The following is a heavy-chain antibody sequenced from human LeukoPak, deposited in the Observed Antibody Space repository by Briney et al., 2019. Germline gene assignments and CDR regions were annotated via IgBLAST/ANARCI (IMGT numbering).Heavy chain of an antibody. CDR2: ISSSSSYI. J-gene: IGHJ4*02. D-gene: IGHD6-13*01. V-gene: IGHV3-21*01. CDR3: ARGRSSSWEGY. CDR1: GFSFNNYS. Sequence: PGGSLRLSCAASGFSFNNYSMNWVRQAPGKGLEWVSSISSSSSYIYYADSVKGRFTISRDNSKNTLYLQMNRLRAEDTAVYYCARGRSSSWEGYWGQGTLVTVSS.